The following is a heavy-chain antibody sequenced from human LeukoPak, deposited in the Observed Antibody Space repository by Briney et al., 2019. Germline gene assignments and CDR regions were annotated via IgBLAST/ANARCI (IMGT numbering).Heavy chain of an antibody. CDR1: GGSFSGYY. J-gene: IGHJ4*02. D-gene: IGHD3-22*01. V-gene: IGHV3-66*01. CDR2: IYSGGST. Sequence: ETLSLTCAVYGGSFSGYYWSWVRQAPGKGLEWVSVIYSGGSTYYADSVKGRFTISRDNSKNTLYLQMNSLRAEDTAVYYCARDYYDSSGGPFDYWGQGTLVTVSS. CDR3: ARDYYDSSGGPFDY.